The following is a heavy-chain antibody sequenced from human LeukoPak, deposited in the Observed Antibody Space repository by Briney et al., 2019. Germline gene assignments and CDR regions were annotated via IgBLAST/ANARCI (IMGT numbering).Heavy chain of an antibody. Sequence: GGSLRLSCVASGFTFDDYAIHWVRQAPGKGLEWVSGVSWNSGSIGYADSEKGRFTISRDNAKNSLYLQMNSLRAEDTALYYCAKDITLGSSGYYGGFDYWGQGTLVTVSS. V-gene: IGHV3-9*01. CDR3: AKDITLGSSGYYGGFDY. J-gene: IGHJ4*02. CDR2: VSWNSGSI. D-gene: IGHD3-22*01. CDR1: GFTFDDYA.